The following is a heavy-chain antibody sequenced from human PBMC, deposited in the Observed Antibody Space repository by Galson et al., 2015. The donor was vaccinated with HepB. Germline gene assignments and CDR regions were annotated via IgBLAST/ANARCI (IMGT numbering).Heavy chain of an antibody. CDR2: IIRSGGTFST. V-gene: IGHV3-23*01. J-gene: IGHJ4*02. D-gene: IGHD5-18*01. CDR3: ARTLAPYTGFDY. Sequence: SLRLSCEASGFSFTTHAMSWVRLAPGKGLQWVSYIIRSGGTFSTFYADSVKDRFTISADSSKNTLYLQMNSLRVEDTAVFYCARTLAPYTGFDYWGQGTLITVSS. CDR1: GFSFTTHA.